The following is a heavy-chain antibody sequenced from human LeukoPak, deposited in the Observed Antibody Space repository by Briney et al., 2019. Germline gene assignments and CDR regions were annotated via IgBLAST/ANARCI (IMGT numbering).Heavy chain of an antibody. V-gene: IGHV1-8*01. CDR3: ARAYLVHIKTCSGGSCYPGLSGY. D-gene: IGHD2-15*01. CDR1: GYTFTSYD. J-gene: IGHJ4*02. Sequence: ASVKVSCKASGYTFTSYDINWVRQATGQGLEWMGWMNPNSGNTGYAQKFQGRVTMTRNTSISTAYMELSSLRSEDTAVYYCARAYLVHIKTCSGGSCYPGLSGYWSQGTLVTVSS. CDR2: MNPNSGNT.